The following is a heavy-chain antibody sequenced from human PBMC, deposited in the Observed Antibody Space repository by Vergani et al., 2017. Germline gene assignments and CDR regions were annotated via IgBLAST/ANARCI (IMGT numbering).Heavy chain of an antibody. D-gene: IGHD3-22*01. Sequence: EVQLLESGGGLVQPGGSLRLSCAASGFTFSSYAMSWVRQAPGKGLGWVSAISGSGGSTYYADSVKGRFTISSDNSKNTLYLQMNSLIAEDTAVYYCAKVSRYYDSSGYYSDWGQGTLVTVSS. CDR1: GFTFSSYA. CDR3: AKVSRYYDSSGYYSD. J-gene: IGHJ4*02. CDR2: ISGSGGST. V-gene: IGHV3-23*01.